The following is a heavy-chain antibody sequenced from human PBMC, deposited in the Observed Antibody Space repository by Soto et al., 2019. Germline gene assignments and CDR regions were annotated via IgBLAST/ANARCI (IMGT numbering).Heavy chain of an antibody. J-gene: IGHJ5*02. V-gene: IGHV4-30-4*01. CDR3: ARDRLVGATAWFDP. D-gene: IGHD1-26*01. CDR1: GGSISSGDYY. CDR2: IYYSGST. Sequence: QVQLHESGPGLVKPSQTLSLTCTVSGGSISSGDYYWSWIRQPPGKGLEWIGYIYYSGSTYYNPSLKSRVIISVDTSKNQFSLKLSSVTAADTAVYYCARDRLVGATAWFDPWGQGTLVTVSS.